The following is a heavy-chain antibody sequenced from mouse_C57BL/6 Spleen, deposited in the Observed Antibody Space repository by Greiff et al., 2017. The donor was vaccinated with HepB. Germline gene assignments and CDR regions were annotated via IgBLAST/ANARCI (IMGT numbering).Heavy chain of an antibody. J-gene: IGHJ2*01. CDR2: ISSGSSTI. Sequence: EVKLVESGGGLVKPGGSLKLSCAASGFTFSDYGMHWVRQAPEKGLEWVAYISSGSSTIYYADTVKGRFTISRDNAKNTLFLQMPSLRSEDAAMYYCARQTVVATEYFDYWGQGTTLTVSS. V-gene: IGHV5-17*01. CDR3: ARQTVVATEYFDY. CDR1: GFTFSDYG. D-gene: IGHD1-1*01.